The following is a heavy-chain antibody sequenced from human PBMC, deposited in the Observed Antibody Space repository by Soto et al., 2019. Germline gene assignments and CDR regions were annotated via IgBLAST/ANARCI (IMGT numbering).Heavy chain of an antibody. J-gene: IGHJ6*02. D-gene: IGHD6-13*01. CDR3: ARTESSSWSFFYYGMDV. CDR2: VYYSDGT. V-gene: IGHV4-59*01. Sequence: QVQLKESGPGLVKPSETLALTCTVSGGSIGSYYWSWIRQPPGRGLEWIGCVYYSDGTNYNPSLKSRVTMTMDKSNNQFSLRLSSVTAAETAVYYCARTESSSWSFFYYGMDVWGQGTTVTVSS. CDR1: GGSIGSYY.